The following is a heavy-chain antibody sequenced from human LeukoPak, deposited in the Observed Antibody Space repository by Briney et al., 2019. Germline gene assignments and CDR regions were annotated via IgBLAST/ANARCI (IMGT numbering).Heavy chain of an antibody. Sequence: ASVKVSCKASGYTFTSYYMHWVRQAPGQGLEWMGIINPSGGSTSYAQKFQGRVTMTRDTSTSTVYMELSSLRSEDTAVYYCARSTTSIVGATGLDYWGQGTLVTVSS. J-gene: IGHJ4*02. CDR2: INPSGGST. D-gene: IGHD1-26*01. CDR3: ARSTTSIVGATGLDY. V-gene: IGHV1-46*01. CDR1: GYTFTSYY.